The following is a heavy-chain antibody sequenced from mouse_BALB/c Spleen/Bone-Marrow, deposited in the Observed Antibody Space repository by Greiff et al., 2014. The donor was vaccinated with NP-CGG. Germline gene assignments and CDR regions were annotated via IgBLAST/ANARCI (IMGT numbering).Heavy chain of an antibody. D-gene: IGHD2-14*01. CDR1: GYSFTAYT. J-gene: IGHJ2*01. V-gene: IGHV1-18*01. Sequence: DVKLQESGPELVKPGASVKISCKASGYSFTAYTMNWVKQSHGKNLEWIGLINPYNGGTSYNQKFKGKATLTVDKSSSTAYMELLSLTSEDSAVYYCARSDYRYDYFGYWGQGTTLTVSS. CDR2: INPYNGGT. CDR3: ARSDYRYDYFGY.